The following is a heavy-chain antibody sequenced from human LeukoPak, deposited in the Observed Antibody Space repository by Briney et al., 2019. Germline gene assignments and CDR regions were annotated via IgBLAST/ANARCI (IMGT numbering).Heavy chain of an antibody. CDR3: ARGLYGIAVAGTWDY. V-gene: IGHV4-34*01. D-gene: IGHD6-19*01. J-gene: IGHJ4*02. CDR1: GGSFSGYY. CDR2: INHSGST. Sequence: SETLSLTCAVYGGSFSGYYWSWIRQPPGKGLEWIGGINHSGSTNYNPSLKSRVTISVATSKIQFSLKLSSVTAADTAVYYCARGLYGIAVAGTWDYWGQGTLVTVSS.